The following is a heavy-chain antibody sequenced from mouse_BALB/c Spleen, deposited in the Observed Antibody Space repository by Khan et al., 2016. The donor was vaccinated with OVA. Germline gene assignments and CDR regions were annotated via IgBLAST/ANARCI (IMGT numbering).Heavy chain of an antibody. D-gene: IGHD2-4*01. V-gene: IGHV3-8*02. J-gene: IGHJ3*01. Sequence: VQLKESGPSLVKPSQTLSLTCSVIGDSITSGYWNWIRKFPGNKLEYMGYISYSGSTYYNPSLKSQISITRATSNNQYYLQLNSVTTEDTATYYCARYDYDYDGAFAYWGQGTRVTVSA. CDR3: ARYDYDYDGAFAY. CDR1: GDSITSGY. CDR2: ISYSGST.